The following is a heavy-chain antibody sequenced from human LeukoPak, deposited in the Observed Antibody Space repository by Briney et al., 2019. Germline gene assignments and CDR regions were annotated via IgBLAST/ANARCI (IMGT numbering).Heavy chain of an antibody. V-gene: IGHV3-64*01. D-gene: IGHD2-2*01. CDR2: ISSNGGST. Sequence: GGSLRLSCAASGFTFSSYAMHWVRQAPGKGLEYVSAISSNGGSTYYANSVKGRFTTSRDNSKNTLYLQMGSLRAEDMAVYYCARGDIVVVPAGFFDYWGQGTVVTVSS. J-gene: IGHJ4*02. CDR1: GFTFSSYA. CDR3: ARGDIVVVPAGFFDY.